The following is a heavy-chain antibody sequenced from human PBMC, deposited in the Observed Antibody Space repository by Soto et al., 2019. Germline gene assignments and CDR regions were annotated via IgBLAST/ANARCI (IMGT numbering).Heavy chain of an antibody. V-gene: IGHV1-8*01. CDR1: GYTFTSYD. CDR2: MNPNSGNT. Sequence: QVQLVQSGAEVKKPGASVKVSCKASGYTFTSYDINWVRQDTGQGLEWMGWMNPNSGNTGYAQKFQGRVTMPRNTSISTAYMELSSLRSEDTAVYYCARKLYLPPVNWFDPWGQGTLVTVSS. D-gene: IGHD3-16*02. J-gene: IGHJ5*02. CDR3: ARKLYLPPVNWFDP.